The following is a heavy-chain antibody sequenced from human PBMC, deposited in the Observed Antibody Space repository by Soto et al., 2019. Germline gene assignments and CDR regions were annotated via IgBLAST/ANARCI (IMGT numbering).Heavy chain of an antibody. D-gene: IGHD1-26*01. CDR3: WRGLGASDEFDI. CDR2: ISAYNGNT. CDR1: GYTFTSYG. Sequence: QVQLVQSGAEVKKPGASVKVSCKASGYTFTSYGISWVRQAPGQGLEWMGWISAYNGNTNYAQKLQGRVTMTTDTTTTTADKEVMSLRSYDTAVYYCWRGLGASDEFDIWGQGTMVTVSS. V-gene: IGHV1-18*01. J-gene: IGHJ3*02.